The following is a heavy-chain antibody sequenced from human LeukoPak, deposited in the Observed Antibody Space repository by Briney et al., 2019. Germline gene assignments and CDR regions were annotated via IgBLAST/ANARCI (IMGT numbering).Heavy chain of an antibody. CDR3: ARCKMVRGVSLDY. Sequence: PSETLSLTCTVSGGSISSSSYYWGWIRQPPGKGLEWIGSIYYSGSTYYNPSLKSRVTISVDTSKNQFSLKLSSVTAADTAVYYCARCKMVRGVSLDYWGQGTLVTVSS. CDR1: GGSISSSSYY. D-gene: IGHD3-10*01. J-gene: IGHJ4*02. CDR2: IYYSGST. V-gene: IGHV4-39*07.